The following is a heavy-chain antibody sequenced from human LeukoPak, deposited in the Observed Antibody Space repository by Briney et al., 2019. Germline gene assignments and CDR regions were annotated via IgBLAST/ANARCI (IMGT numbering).Heavy chain of an antibody. CDR2: IYYSGST. Sequence: PSETLSLTCTVSGGSISSSSYYWGWIRQPPGKGLEWIGSIYYSGSTYYNPSLKSRVTISVDTSKNQFSLKLSSVTAADTAVYYCARDPSRYYGSGSYSWKLNPYYYYYYYMDVWGKGTTVTVSS. CDR1: GGSISSSSYY. V-gene: IGHV4-39*07. D-gene: IGHD3-10*01. J-gene: IGHJ6*03. CDR3: ARDPSRYYGSGSYSWKLNPYYYYYYYMDV.